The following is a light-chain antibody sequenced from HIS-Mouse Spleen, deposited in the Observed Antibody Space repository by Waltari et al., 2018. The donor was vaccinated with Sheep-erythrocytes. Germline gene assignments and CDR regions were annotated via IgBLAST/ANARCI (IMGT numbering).Light chain of an antibody. J-gene: IGKJ2*01. V-gene: IGKV1-9*01. CDR2: AAS. CDR1: QGISSY. CDR3: QQLNSYPHT. Sequence: DIQLTQSPSFLSASVGDRVTITCRASQGISSYLAWYQQKPGKAPKLLIYAASTLQSGVPSRFSGSGSGTEFTLTISSLQPEDFATYGCQQLNSYPHTFGQGTKLEIK.